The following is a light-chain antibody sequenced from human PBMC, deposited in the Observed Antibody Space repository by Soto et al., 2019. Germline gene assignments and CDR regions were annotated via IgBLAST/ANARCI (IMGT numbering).Light chain of an antibody. CDR2: EVS. V-gene: IGLV2-23*02. CDR3: CSKATSSTYV. J-gene: IGLJ1*01. CDR1: SSDLGSYNL. Sequence: QSALTQPASVSGSPGQSITISCTGTSSDLGSYNLVSWYQQYPGKAPKPMIYEVSKRPSGVSSRFSGSKSGYTASLTISGLQAEDEADYYCCSKATSSTYVFGTGTKLTVL.